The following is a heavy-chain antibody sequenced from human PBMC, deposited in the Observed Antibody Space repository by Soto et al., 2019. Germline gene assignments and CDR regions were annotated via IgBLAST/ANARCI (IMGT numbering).Heavy chain of an antibody. Sequence: QVQLQESGPGLVKPSQTLSLTCTVSGGSISSGDYYWSWIRQPPGKGLEWIGYIYYSGSTYYNPYLKSRVTISVDTSKNQFSLKLSSVTAADTAVYYCARAISGFGELLFSRWFDPWGQGTLVTVSS. J-gene: IGHJ5*02. CDR1: GGSISSGDYY. V-gene: IGHV4-30-4*01. D-gene: IGHD3-10*01. CDR2: IYYSGST. CDR3: ARAISGFGELLFSRWFDP.